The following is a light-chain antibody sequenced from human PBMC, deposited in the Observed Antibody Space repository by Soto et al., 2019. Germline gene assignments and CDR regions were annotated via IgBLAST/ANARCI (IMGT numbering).Light chain of an antibody. CDR1: QSVSTNF. Sequence: EIVLTQSPGTLSLSRGEGATLSCRASQSVSTNFFAWYQQKPGQAPRLLIYGASTRATGIPDRFSGSGSGTDFTLTISRLEPEDFAVYYCQQYGRTSWTLGQGTKVDIK. CDR3: QQYGRTSWT. CDR2: GAS. V-gene: IGKV3-20*01. J-gene: IGKJ1*01.